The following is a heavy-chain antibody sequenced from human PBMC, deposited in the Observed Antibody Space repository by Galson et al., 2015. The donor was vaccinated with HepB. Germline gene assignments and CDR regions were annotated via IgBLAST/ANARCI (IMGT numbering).Heavy chain of an antibody. CDR1: GGSISSSSYY. Sequence: SETLSLTCTVSGGSISSSSYYWDWIRQPPGKGLEWIGSIYYSGSTYYNPSLKSRVTISVDTSKNQFSLKLSSVTAADTAVYYCARHGLSGYPSYYYYGMDVWGQGTTVTVSS. D-gene: IGHD3-3*01. CDR2: IYYSGST. V-gene: IGHV4-39*01. CDR3: ARHGLSGYPSYYYYGMDV. J-gene: IGHJ6*02.